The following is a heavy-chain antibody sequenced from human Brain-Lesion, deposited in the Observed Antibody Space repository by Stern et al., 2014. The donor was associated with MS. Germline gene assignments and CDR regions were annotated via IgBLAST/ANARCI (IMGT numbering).Heavy chain of an antibody. D-gene: IGHD4-17*01. V-gene: IGHV4-39*01. J-gene: IGHJ4*02. CDR3: ARTGDDFGDYSLSY. CDR2: IYSSGST. Sequence: QVQLVESGPGLVKPSETLSLTCTVSGGSINTNNYYWGWIRQPPGKGLEWIGNIYSSGSTFYSPSLKSRVTMSVDTSKNQSSLNLSSVTAADTAVYYCARTGDDFGDYSLSYWGQGTLVTVSS. CDR1: GGSINTNNYY.